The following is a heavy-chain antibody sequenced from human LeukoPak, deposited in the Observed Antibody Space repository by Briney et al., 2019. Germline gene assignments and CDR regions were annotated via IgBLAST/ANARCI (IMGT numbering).Heavy chain of an antibody. D-gene: IGHD4-11*01. V-gene: IGHV5-51*01. J-gene: IGHJ5*02. Sequence: GASLQISCKGSGYTFTNYWIGWVRQMPGKGLEWMGIIYPGDSDTRYSPSFQGQVTISADKSISTAYLQWSSLKASDTAMYYCARLSNYASIAWFDPWGQGTLVTVSS. CDR3: ARLSNYASIAWFDP. CDR1: GYTFTNYW. CDR2: IYPGDSDT.